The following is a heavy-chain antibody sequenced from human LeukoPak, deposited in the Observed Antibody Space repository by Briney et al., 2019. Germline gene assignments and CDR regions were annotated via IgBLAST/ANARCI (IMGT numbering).Heavy chain of an antibody. CDR1: GLTFNRYA. CDR3: ARGGTEIYYYHYGMDV. Sequence: PGRSLRLSCAASGLTFNRYAMHWVRQAPGKGLEWVAVISYDGSNKYYAGYVKGRFTISRDNSKNTLYLQMNSLRVEDTAVYFCARGGTEIYYYHYGMDVWGQGTTVTVSS. V-gene: IGHV3-30*04. CDR2: ISYDGSNK. D-gene: IGHD5-12*01. J-gene: IGHJ6*02.